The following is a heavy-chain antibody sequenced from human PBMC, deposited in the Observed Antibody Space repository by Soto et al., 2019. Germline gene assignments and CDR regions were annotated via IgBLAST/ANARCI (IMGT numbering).Heavy chain of an antibody. D-gene: IGHD3-3*01. V-gene: IGHV3-7*01. CDR3: VRDRVLRFLEWLPYYGMDV. Sequence: GGSLILSCAASGFTFNSDVMSWVRQAPGKGLEWVANIKQDGSEKYYVDSVKGRFTISRDNAKNSLCLQMNSLRAEDTAVYYCVRDRVLRFLEWLPYYGMDVWGQGTTVTVSS. CDR2: IKQDGSEK. J-gene: IGHJ6*02. CDR1: GFTFNSDV.